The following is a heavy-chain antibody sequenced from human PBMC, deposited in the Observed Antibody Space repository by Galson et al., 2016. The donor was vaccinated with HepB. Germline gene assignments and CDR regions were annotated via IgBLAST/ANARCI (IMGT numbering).Heavy chain of an antibody. CDR2: ISYDGSNK. CDR3: ARNLRPPGYYGMDV. V-gene: IGHV3-30-3*01. CDR1: GFPFSSYH. Sequence: SLRLSCAASGFPFSSYHMHWVRQAPGKALEWVASISYDGSNKYYEDSVKGRFTISRDNSKNTLYLQMNSLRAEDTAVYYCARNLRPPGYYGMDVWGQGTTVTVSS. J-gene: IGHJ6*02. D-gene: IGHD6-25*01.